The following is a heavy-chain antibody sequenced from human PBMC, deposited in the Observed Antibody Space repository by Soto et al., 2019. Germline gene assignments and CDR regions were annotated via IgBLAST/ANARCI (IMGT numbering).Heavy chain of an antibody. J-gene: IGHJ4*02. CDR3: ARGRSIAAAACFDY. CDR2: MNPNSGNT. Sequence: QVPLVQSGAEVKKPGASVKVSCKASGYTFTSYDINWVRQATGQGLEWMGWMNPNSGNTGYAQKFQGRVTMTRNTSISTAYMELSSLRSEDTAVYYCARGRSIAAAACFDYWGQGTLVTVSS. D-gene: IGHD6-13*01. V-gene: IGHV1-8*01. CDR1: GYTFTSYD.